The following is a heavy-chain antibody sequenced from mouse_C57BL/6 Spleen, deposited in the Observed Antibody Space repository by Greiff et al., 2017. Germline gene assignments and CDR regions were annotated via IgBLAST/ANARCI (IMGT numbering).Heavy chain of an antibody. J-gene: IGHJ3*01. D-gene: IGHD3-2*02. CDR2: IYPGSGNT. CDR1: GYTFTDYY. CDR3: ARPDSSGYGFAY. V-gene: IGHV1-76*01. Sequence: QVQLQQSGAELVRPGASVKLSCKASGYTFTDYYINWVKQRPGQGLEWIARIYPGSGNTYYNEKFKGKATLTAEKSSSTAYMQLSSLTSEDSAVYFCARPDSSGYGFAYWGQGTLVTVAA.